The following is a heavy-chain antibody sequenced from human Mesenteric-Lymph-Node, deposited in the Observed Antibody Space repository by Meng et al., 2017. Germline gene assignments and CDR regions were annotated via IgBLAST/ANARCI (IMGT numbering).Heavy chain of an antibody. CDR3: ARGRGLWSV. Sequence: QVQLQQWGAGLLKPSATLSLACGFYGGSFSGYYWSWIRQPPGKGLEWIGEITDTGSTDYKPSLQSRITMSIDTSKNQFSLKLRSVTAADTALYFCARGRGLWSVWGQGTLVTVSS. J-gene: IGHJ4*02. CDR2: ITDTGST. D-gene: IGHD2-21*01. CDR1: GGSFSGYY. V-gene: IGHV4-34*01.